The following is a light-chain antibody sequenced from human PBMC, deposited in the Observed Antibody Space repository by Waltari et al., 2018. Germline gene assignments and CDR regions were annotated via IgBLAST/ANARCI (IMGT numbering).Light chain of an antibody. CDR2: YDS. CDR1: NIGTKR. V-gene: IGLV3-21*01. J-gene: IGLJ3*02. Sequence: SYVLTQPPSVSVAPGETARITCGGNNIGTKRVHWYRQQPGHALLLVISYDSDRPSGIPGRFSGSNSGDTATLTITGLQADDEADYYCQSYDNSLSSWVFGGGTKLTVL. CDR3: QSYDNSLSSWV.